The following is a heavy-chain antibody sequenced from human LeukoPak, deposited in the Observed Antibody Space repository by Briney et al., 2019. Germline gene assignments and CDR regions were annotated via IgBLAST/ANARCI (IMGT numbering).Heavy chain of an antibody. CDR3: ATGGPIVGATYYFDY. CDR1: GYTLSELS. Sequence: ASVKVSCKVSGYTLSELSMHWVRQAPGKGLEWMGGFDPEDGETIYAQKFQGRVTMTEDTSTDTAYMELSSLRSEDTAVYYCATGGPIVGATYYFDYWGQGTLVTVSS. V-gene: IGHV1-24*01. CDR2: FDPEDGET. J-gene: IGHJ4*02. D-gene: IGHD1-26*01.